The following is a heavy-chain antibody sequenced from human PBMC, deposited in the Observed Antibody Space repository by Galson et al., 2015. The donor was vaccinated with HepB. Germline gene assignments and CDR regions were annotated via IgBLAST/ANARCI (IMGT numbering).Heavy chain of an antibody. V-gene: IGHV3-30*04. J-gene: IGHJ6*02. Sequence: SLRLSCAASGFTFSSYAMHWVRQAPGKGLEWVAVISYDGSDKYYADSVKGRFTISRDNSKNTLYLQMNSLRAEDTAVYYCARDSLMDIVATTPNYYYYYGMDVWGQGTTVTVSS. CDR3: ARDSLMDIVATTPNYYYYYGMDV. CDR2: ISYDGSDK. CDR1: GFTFSSYA. D-gene: IGHD5-12*01.